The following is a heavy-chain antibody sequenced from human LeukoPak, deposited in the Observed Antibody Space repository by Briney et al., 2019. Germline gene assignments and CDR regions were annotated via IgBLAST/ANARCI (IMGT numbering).Heavy chain of an antibody. V-gene: IGHV4-30-2*01. D-gene: IGHD5-24*01. Sequence: SETLSHTCTVSGGSISSVGYYWTWIRQPPGKGLEWIGYIYHTGSTYYNPSLKSRVTISVDRSKNQFSLKLSSVTAADTAVYYCAREDGYNCFDYWGQGTLVTVSS. CDR1: GGSISSVGYY. J-gene: IGHJ4*02. CDR2: IYHTGST. CDR3: AREDGYNCFDY.